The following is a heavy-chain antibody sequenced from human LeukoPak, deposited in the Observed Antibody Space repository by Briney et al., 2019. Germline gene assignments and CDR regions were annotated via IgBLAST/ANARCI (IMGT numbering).Heavy chain of an antibody. Sequence: ASVKVSCKASGYTFTGYYLHWVRQAPGQGLEWMGWINPNSGVTSSAQRFQGRVTMTRDTSISTAYMELSRLRSDDTAVYYCASSEDGYNPFDYWGQGTLVTVSS. CDR3: ASSEDGYNPFDY. D-gene: IGHD5-24*01. CDR1: GYTFTGYY. CDR2: INPNSGVT. J-gene: IGHJ4*02. V-gene: IGHV1-2*02.